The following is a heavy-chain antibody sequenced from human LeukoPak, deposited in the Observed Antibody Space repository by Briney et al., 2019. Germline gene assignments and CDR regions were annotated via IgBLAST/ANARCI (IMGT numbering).Heavy chain of an antibody. D-gene: IGHD6-13*01. Sequence: GGSLRLSCAASGFTFSSYSMNWVRQAPGKGLEWVSYISSSSSTIYYADSVKGRFTISRDNAKNSLYLQMNSLRAEDTAVYYCAREVAAAPYYYYYYGMDVWGQGTTVTVSS. J-gene: IGHJ6*02. CDR2: ISSSSSTI. CDR1: GFTFSSYS. CDR3: AREVAAAPYYYYYYGMDV. V-gene: IGHV3-48*04.